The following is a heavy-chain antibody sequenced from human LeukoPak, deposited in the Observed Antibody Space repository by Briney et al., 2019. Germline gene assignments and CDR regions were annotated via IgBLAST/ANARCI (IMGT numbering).Heavy chain of an antibody. V-gene: IGHV1-18*01. J-gene: IGHJ4*02. CDR3: AMASFYGSGSYRN. Sequence: ASVKVSCKAFGYAFNSYGISWVRQAPGQGLEWMGWINPHNDNTNYAQKLQGRVTMTTDTSTSTAYMELRSLRSDDTAVYYCAMASFYGSGSYRNWGQGALVTVSS. D-gene: IGHD3-10*01. CDR2: INPHNDNT. CDR1: GYAFNSYG.